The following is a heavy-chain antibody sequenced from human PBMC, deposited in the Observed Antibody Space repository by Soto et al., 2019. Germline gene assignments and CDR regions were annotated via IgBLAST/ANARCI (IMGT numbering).Heavy chain of an antibody. Sequence: QVQLVQSGAEVKKPESSVRVSCKASGGTFNSYAITWVRQAPGQGLEWMGGTIPMFGTTNYAEKFQGRVTISADESTNTAYMELSSLRSEATAVYYCTRCGIRYHSIGSYLGIDGMDVWGQGTTVIVSS. CDR1: GGTFNSYA. V-gene: IGHV1-69*12. CDR2: TIPMFGTT. CDR3: TRCGIRYHSIGSYLGIDGMDV. J-gene: IGHJ6*02. D-gene: IGHD3-22*01.